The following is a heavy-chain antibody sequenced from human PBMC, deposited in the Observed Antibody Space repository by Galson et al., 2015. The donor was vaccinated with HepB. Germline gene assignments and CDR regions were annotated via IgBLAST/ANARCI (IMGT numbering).Heavy chain of an antibody. J-gene: IGHJ6*02. CDR2: ISYDGSNK. CDR3: AKDSERTDGSGSYYNSYYYYGMDV. D-gene: IGHD3-10*01. Sequence: SLRLSCAASGFTFSSYGMHWVRQAPGKGLEWVAVISYDGSNKYYADSVKGRFTISRDNSKNTLYLQMNSLRAEDTAVYYCAKDSERTDGSGSYYNSYYYYGMDVWGQGTTVTVSS. CDR1: GFTFSSYG. V-gene: IGHV3-30*18.